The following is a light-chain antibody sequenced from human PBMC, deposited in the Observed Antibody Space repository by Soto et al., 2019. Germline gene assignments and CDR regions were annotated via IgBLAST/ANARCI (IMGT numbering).Light chain of an antibody. CDR3: CSYAGASTYVV. Sequence: QSALTQPASESGSPGQSITISCTGTSSDVGTYNLVSWYQQHPGKAPKLIISEGSKRPSGVSNRFSGSKSGNTASLTISGLQTDDEADYYCCSYAGASTYVVFGGGTKLTVL. V-gene: IGLV2-23*01. CDR2: EGS. CDR1: SSDVGTYNL. J-gene: IGLJ3*02.